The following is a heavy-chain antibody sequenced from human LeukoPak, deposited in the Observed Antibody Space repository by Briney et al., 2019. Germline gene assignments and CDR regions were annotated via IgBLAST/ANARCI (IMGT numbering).Heavy chain of an antibody. Sequence: TGGSLRLSCAASGFTFSNDNMNWVRQAPGKGLEWVSSISSSSGYIYYADSLKGRFTISRDNAKNSLYLQMNSLRAEDTAVYYCARDTIAVAGNLHYYVMDVWGQGTTVTVSS. CDR3: ARDTIAVAGNLHYYVMDV. CDR1: GFTFSNDN. D-gene: IGHD6-19*01. V-gene: IGHV3-21*01. J-gene: IGHJ6*02. CDR2: ISSSSGYI.